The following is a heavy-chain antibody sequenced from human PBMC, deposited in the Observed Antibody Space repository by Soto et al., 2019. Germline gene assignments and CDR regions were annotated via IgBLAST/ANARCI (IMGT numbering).Heavy chain of an antibody. CDR1: GYTFTRYG. Sequence: ASVKVSCKTSGYTFTRYGISWVRQAPGQGLEWMGWISAYNGNTNYAQKLQGRVTMTTDTSTSTAYMELRSLRSDDTAVYYCARDETYYDFWSGYYPSYDYYYGMDVWGQGTTVTVSS. CDR2: ISAYNGNT. J-gene: IGHJ6*02. CDR3: ARDETYYDFWSGYYPSYDYYYGMDV. D-gene: IGHD3-3*01. V-gene: IGHV1-18*01.